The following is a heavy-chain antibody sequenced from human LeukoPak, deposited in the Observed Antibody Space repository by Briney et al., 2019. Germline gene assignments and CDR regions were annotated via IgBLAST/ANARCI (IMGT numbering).Heavy chain of an antibody. Sequence: TLSLTCAVSGGSISSGGYSWSWIRQPPGKGLEWIGYIYHSGSTYYNPSLKSRVTISVDRSKNQFSLKLSSVTAADTAVYYCASRRFPYYFDYWGQGTLVTVSS. D-gene: IGHD2-21*01. J-gene: IGHJ4*02. CDR1: GGSISSGGYS. CDR3: ASRRFPYYFDY. V-gene: IGHV4-30-2*01. CDR2: IYHSGST.